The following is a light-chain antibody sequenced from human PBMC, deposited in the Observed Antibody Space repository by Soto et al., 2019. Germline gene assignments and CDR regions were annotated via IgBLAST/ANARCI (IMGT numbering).Light chain of an antibody. V-gene: IGKV3-11*01. CDR1: QSVSSY. CDR3: QQRSNWPRT. J-gene: IGKJ1*01. Sequence: EIVMTQSPATVPVSPGQRATLSCRASQSVSSYLDWYQQKPGKARRLLIYDASNRATGIPARLSGSGSGTDFTLTISSLEPEDFEVYYCQQRSNWPRTFGHGTKVDIK. CDR2: DAS.